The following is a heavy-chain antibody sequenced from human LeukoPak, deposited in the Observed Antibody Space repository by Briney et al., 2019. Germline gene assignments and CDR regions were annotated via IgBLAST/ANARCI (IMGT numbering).Heavy chain of an antibody. CDR2: IYYSGST. V-gene: IGHV4-39*01. Sequence: PSETLSLTCTVSGGSISSSSYYWGWLRQPPGKGLEWIGSIYYSGSTYYNPSLKSRVTISVDTSKNQFSLKLSSVTAADTAVYYCARHGVWVPIAVASTTRRGEFDYWGQGTLVTVSS. CDR3: ARHGVWVPIAVASTTRRGEFDY. J-gene: IGHJ4*02. D-gene: IGHD6-19*01. CDR1: GGSISSSSYY.